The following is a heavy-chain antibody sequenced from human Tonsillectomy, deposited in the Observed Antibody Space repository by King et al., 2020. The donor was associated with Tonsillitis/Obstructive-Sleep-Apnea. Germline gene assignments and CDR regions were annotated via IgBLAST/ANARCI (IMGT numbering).Heavy chain of an antibody. V-gene: IGHV3-64D*06. CDR1: GFTFSSYA. CDR2: ISSNGAST. D-gene: IGHD3-22*01. CDR3: VKDRDYCDSSGLDAFDI. J-gene: IGHJ3*02. Sequence: VQLVESGGGLVQPGGSLRLSCSASGFTFSSYAMHWVRQAPGKGLEYVSAISSNGASTYYADSVKGRFTISRDNSKNTLYLQMSSLRAEDTAIYYCVKDRDYCDSSGLDAFDIWGQGTMVTVSS.